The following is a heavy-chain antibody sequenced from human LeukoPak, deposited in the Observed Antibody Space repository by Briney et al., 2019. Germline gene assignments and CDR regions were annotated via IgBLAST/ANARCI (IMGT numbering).Heavy chain of an antibody. CDR2: IYHSGST. V-gene: IGHV4-38-2*01. CDR1: GYSISSDNY. Sequence: SETLSLTCAVSGYSISSDNYWVWIRQPPGQGLEWTGGIYHSGSTYYNPSLKSRVTMSVDTSKNQFSLKLSSVTAADTAFYYCARGRDRSKAGDHWGQGTLVTVSS. CDR3: ARGRDRSKAGDH. D-gene: IGHD5-24*01. J-gene: IGHJ4*02.